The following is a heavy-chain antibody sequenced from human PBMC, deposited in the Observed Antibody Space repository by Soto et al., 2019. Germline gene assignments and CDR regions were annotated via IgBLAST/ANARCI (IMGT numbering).Heavy chain of an antibody. CDR3: ARSRYYYDSSGYLHHYYYGMDV. Sequence: QVQLQQWGAGLLKPSETLSLTCAVYGVSFSGYYWSWIRQPPGKGLEWIGEINHSGSTNYNPSLKSRVTISVDTSKNQFSLKLSSVTAADTAVYYCARSRYYYDSSGYLHHYYYGMDVWGQGTTVTVSS. CDR1: GVSFSGYY. V-gene: IGHV4-34*01. CDR2: INHSGST. D-gene: IGHD3-22*01. J-gene: IGHJ6*02.